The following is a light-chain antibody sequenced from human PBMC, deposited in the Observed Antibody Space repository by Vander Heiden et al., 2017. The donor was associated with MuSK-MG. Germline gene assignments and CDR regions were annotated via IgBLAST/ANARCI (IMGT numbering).Light chain of an antibody. J-gene: IGKJ2*01. Sequence: DIQLTQAPSYLPASVGDRVTITCQASRRINNYVNWYQHKPGKPPKLLIYDASNRQTGVPPRFNGSGSGTDFTLTITGLQPEEIARYYCQQDDILPHTFGQGTELDI. CDR1: RRINNY. CDR2: DAS. V-gene: IGKV1-33*01. CDR3: QQDDILPHT.